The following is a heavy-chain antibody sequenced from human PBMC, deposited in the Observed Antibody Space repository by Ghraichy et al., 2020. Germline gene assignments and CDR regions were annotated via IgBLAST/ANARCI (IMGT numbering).Heavy chain of an antibody. CDR2: LYYSGST. CDR3: ARAMWAAAGTEPLD. V-gene: IGHV4-59*01. J-gene: IGHJ4*02. D-gene: IGHD6-13*01. CDR1: GGSISSYY. Sequence: SETLSLTCTVSGGSISSYYWSWIRQPPGKGLEWIGNLYYSGSTNYNPSLKSRVIMSVDTCKNQFSLKLSSVTAADTAVYYCARAMWAAAGTEPLDWGQGTLVIVSS.